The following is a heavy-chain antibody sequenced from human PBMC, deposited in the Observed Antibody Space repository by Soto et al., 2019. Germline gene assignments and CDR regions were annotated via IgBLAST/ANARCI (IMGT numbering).Heavy chain of an antibody. V-gene: IGHV3-30-3*01. CDR1: GFTFSSYA. D-gene: IGHD3-10*01. CDR2: ISYDGSNK. Sequence: GGSLRLSCAASGFTFSSYAMHWVRQAPGKGLEWVAVISYDGSNKYYADSVKGRFTISRDNSKNTLYLQMNSLRAEDTAVYYCARDLELLWFGELSSAFDIWGQGTMVTAS. J-gene: IGHJ3*02. CDR3: ARDLELLWFGELSSAFDI.